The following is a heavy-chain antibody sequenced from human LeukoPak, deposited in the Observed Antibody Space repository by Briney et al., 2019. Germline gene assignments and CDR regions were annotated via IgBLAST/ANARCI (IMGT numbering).Heavy chain of an antibody. Sequence: GESLKISCKGSGYTFTSYWIGWVRQMPGKGLEGMGIIYPGDSDTRYSPSFQGQVTISADKSISTAYLQWSSLKASDTAMYYCARGYCSGGSCLYYFDYWGQGTLVTVSS. CDR2: IYPGDSDT. CDR1: GYTFTSYW. J-gene: IGHJ4*02. V-gene: IGHV5-51*01. D-gene: IGHD2-15*01. CDR3: ARGYCSGGSCLYYFDY.